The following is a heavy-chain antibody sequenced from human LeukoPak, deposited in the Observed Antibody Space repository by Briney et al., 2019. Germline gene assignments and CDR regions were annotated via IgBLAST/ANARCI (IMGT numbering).Heavy chain of an antibody. CDR1: GYSISSGYY. CDR3: ARDHGWQRYYFDY. D-gene: IGHD2-15*01. CDR2: IYHSGST. V-gene: IGHV4-38-2*02. J-gene: IGHJ4*02. Sequence: PSETLSLTCAVSGYSISSGYYWGWIRQPPGKGLEWIGSIYHSGSTYYNPSLKSRVTISVDTSKNQFSLKLSSVTAADTAVYYCARDHGWQRYYFDYWGQGTLVTVSS.